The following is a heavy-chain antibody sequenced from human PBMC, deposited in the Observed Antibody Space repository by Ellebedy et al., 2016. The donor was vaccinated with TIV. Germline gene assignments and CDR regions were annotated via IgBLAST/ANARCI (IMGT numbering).Heavy chain of an antibody. D-gene: IGHD1-26*01. CDR2: IYNSVIT. Sequence: MPSETLSLTCTVPGGSVSSFYWSWIRQPPGKGLEWIGSIYNSVITNSNPSLKSRVTMSVDTSKRQLSLKLRAVTAADTAGYYCARRYSGSAYHYVDYWGQGTLVIVSS. J-gene: IGHJ4*02. CDR3: ARRYSGSAYHYVDY. V-gene: IGHV4-59*08. CDR1: GGSVSSFY.